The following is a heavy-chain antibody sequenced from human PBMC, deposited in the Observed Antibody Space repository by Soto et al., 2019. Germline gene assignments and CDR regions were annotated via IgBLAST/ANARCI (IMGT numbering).Heavy chain of an antibody. Sequence: PSETLSLTCAVSGASISSRSWLTWLLQPPVNGLDLIGEMFHNGGSNYNPSLKSRVAISTYTSKNHFSLTLTSLTASDTAMYYWTCCGQSYKFDNWGQRTLVTVS. J-gene: IGHJ4*02. CDR3: TCCGQSYKFDN. V-gene: IGHV4-4*02. CDR1: GASISSRSW. CDR2: MFHNGGS. D-gene: IGHD1-1*01.